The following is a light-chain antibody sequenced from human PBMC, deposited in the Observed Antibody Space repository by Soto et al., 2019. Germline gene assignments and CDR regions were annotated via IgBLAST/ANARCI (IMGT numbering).Light chain of an antibody. CDR2: ETT. J-gene: IGLJ2*01. Sequence: QAVVTQEPSLTVSPGGTVTLTCGSSTGDVTSGRSPYWFQKKPGQAPRTLIYETTKKHSWTPARFSGSLLGGQAALTLSGAQPADEADYFCFRSFPGARRIFGGGTKLTVL. V-gene: IGLV7-46*01. CDR1: TGDVTSGRS. CDR3: FRSFPGARRI.